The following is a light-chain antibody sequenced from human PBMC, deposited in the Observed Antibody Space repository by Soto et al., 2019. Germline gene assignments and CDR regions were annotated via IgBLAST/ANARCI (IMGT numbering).Light chain of an antibody. CDR3: HHYDSSPPYT. V-gene: IGKV3-20*01. CDR2: AAS. J-gene: IGKJ5*01. CDR1: RSFASSY. Sequence: EIVLTQSPATLSLSPGERATLSWRASRSFASSYLAWYQHKPGQAPRLLIYAASSRATGIPDRFIGSGSGTDFTLTISRLEPDDSAVYYCHHYDSSPPYTFGQGTRLEI.